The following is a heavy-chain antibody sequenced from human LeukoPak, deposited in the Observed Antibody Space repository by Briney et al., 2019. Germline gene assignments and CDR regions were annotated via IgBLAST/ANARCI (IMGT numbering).Heavy chain of an antibody. CDR3: ARELISSRAAFDT. D-gene: IGHD3-10*01. V-gene: IGHV4-34*01. Sequence: KPSETLSLTCTVSGGSISSYYWSWIRQPPGQGLEWIGEVGHSGTTNYNPSLKSRVTISVDTSKNQFSLKLTSVTAADTAVYYCARELISSRAAFDTWGQGTVVTVSS. CDR1: GGSISSYY. CDR2: VGHSGTT. J-gene: IGHJ3*02.